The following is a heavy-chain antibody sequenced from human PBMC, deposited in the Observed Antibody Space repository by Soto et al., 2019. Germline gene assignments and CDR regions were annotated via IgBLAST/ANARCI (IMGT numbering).Heavy chain of an antibody. D-gene: IGHD6-13*01. CDR2: INPNSGGT. Sequence: ASVKVSCKASGYTFTGYYMHWVRQAPGQGLEWMGWINPNSGGTNYAQKFQGWVTMTRDTSISTAYMELSRLRSDDTAVYYCARGGIAAANNYYYGMDVWGQGTTVTVSS. CDR3: ARGGIAAANNYYYGMDV. J-gene: IGHJ6*02. V-gene: IGHV1-2*04. CDR1: GYTFTGYY.